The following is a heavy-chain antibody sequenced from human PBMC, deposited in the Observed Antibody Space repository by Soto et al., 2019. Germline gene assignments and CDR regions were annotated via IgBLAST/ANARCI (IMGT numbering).Heavy chain of an antibody. V-gene: IGHV3-7*01. J-gene: IGHJ6*03. CDR3: ARWSGYDFWSGYYASPTYYYYYYMDV. Sequence: GGSLRLSCAASGFTFSSYWMSWVRQAPGKGLEWVANIKQDGSEKYYVDSVKGRFTISRDNAKNSLYLQMNSLRAEDTAVYYCARWSGYDFWSGYYASPTYYYYYYMDVWGKGTTVTVSS. CDR1: GFTFSSYW. CDR2: IKQDGSEK. D-gene: IGHD3-3*01.